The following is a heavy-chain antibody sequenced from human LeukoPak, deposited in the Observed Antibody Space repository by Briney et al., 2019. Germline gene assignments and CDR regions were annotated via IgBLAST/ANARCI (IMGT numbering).Heavy chain of an antibody. CDR3: AKDHPSGYDYGDLNIPYYYYGMDV. Sequence: PGGSLRLSCAASGFTFSNGWMSWVRQAPGKGLEWVSAISGSGGSTYYADSVKGRFTISRDNSKNTLYLQMNSLRAEDTAVYYCAKDHPSGYDYGDLNIPYYYYGMDVWGQGTTVTVSS. CDR2: ISGSGGST. V-gene: IGHV3-23*01. J-gene: IGHJ6*02. D-gene: IGHD4-17*01. CDR1: GFTFSNGW.